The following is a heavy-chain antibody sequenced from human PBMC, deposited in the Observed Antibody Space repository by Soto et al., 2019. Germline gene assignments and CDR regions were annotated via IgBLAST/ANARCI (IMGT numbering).Heavy chain of an antibody. D-gene: IGHD6-13*01. V-gene: IGHV4-61*01. CDR3: ASSSSWYDNYYYYGMDV. CDR2: IYYSGST. Sequence: SETLSLTCTVSGGSVSSGSYYWSWIRQPPGKGLEWIGYIYYSGSTNYNPSLKSRVTISVDTSKNQFSLKLSSVTAADTAVYYCASSSSWYDNYYYYGMDVWGQGTTVTVSS. J-gene: IGHJ6*02. CDR1: GGSVSSGSYY.